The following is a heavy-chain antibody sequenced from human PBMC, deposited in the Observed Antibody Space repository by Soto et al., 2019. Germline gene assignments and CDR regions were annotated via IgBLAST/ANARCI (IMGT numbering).Heavy chain of an antibody. Sequence: PGGSLRLSCAASGFPFSDYPMHWVRQAPGKGLEWVAVISYDGRVKYYTDSLKGRFTISRDNAKNSLYLQMNSLRAEDTAVYYCAREPKSYYDSSGYTYYYYYGMDVWGQGTTVTVSS. CDR2: ISYDGRVK. CDR3: AREPKSYYDSSGYTYYYYYGMDV. J-gene: IGHJ6*02. D-gene: IGHD3-22*01. CDR1: GFPFSDYP. V-gene: IGHV3-30*04.